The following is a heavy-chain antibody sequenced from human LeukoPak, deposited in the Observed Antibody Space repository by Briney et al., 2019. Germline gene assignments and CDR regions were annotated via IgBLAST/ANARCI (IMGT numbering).Heavy chain of an antibody. CDR3: ATGRDYFGSGNNDAFDV. V-gene: IGHV1-2*04. D-gene: IGHD3-10*01. Sequence: GSSVKVSCKASGYTFTGYYMHWVRQAPGQGLEWLGWINPNSGGTNYAQKFQGWVTMTRDTSISTAYMELSRLRSDDTAVYYRATGRDYFGSGNNDAFDVWGQGTMVTVSS. J-gene: IGHJ3*01. CDR2: INPNSGGT. CDR1: GYTFTGYY.